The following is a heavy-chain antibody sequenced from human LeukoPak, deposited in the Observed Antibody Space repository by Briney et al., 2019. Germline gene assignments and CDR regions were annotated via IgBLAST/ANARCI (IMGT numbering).Heavy chain of an antibody. D-gene: IGHD6-13*01. CDR3: ARGGASSSWFIDY. CDR1: GFTVSSNY. J-gene: IGHJ4*02. Sequence: PGGSLRLSCTVSGFTVSSNYMSWVRQAPGKGLEWVSVIYSGGSTYYADSVKGRFTISRDNSKNTLYLQMNSLRAEDTAVYYCARGGASSSWFIDYWGQGTLVTVSS. CDR2: IYSGGST. V-gene: IGHV3-66*01.